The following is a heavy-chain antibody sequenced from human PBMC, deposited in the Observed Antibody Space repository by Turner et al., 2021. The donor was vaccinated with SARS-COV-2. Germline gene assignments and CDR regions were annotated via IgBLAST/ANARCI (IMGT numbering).Heavy chain of an antibody. J-gene: IGHJ6*02. CDR3: ARDQGRLLFRDYYYYGMDV. CDR2: ISSSSSYI. CDR1: GFTFSSYS. D-gene: IGHD3-3*01. Sequence: EVQLVESGGGLVKPGGSLRLSCSASGFTFSSYSMTWVRRAPGKGLEWVSSISSSSSYIYYADSLKGRFTISRDNAKNSLYLQMNSLGAEDKAVYYCARDQGRLLFRDYYYYGMDVWGQGTTGPVSS. V-gene: IGHV3-21*01.